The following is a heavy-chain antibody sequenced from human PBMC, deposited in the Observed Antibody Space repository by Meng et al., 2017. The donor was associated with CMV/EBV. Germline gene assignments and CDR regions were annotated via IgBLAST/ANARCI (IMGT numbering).Heavy chain of an antibody. V-gene: IGHV4-39*01. CDR1: GGSISSSGYY. CDR3: ARRGGWFEP. J-gene: IGHJ5*02. Sequence: AETLSLTCTVSGGSISSSGYYWGWIRQPPGKGLEWIVSSYYSGTTYYNPSLKRRVTISVDTSKNQYSLNLTSVTAADTAVYYCARRGGWFEPWGQGTLVTVSS. D-gene: IGHD3-16*01. CDR2: SYYSGTT.